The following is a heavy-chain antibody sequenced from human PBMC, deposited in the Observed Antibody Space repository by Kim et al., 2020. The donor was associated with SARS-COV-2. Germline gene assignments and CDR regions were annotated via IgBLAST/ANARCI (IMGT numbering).Heavy chain of an antibody. Sequence: DSGKGRFTISRANTRHTLFLQMNSLRAEDTAIYYCAKHPTASCYTGLDYWGQGTLVTVSS. V-gene: IGHV3-23*01. J-gene: IGHJ4*02. D-gene: IGHD2-2*02. CDR3: AKHPTASCYTGLDY.